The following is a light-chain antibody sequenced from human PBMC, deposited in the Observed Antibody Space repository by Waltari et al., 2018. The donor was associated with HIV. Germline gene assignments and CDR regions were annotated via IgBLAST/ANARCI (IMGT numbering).Light chain of an antibody. CDR1: KLGGKY. CDR3: QAWDTASVV. V-gene: IGLV3-1*01. J-gene: IGLJ2*01. Sequence: SYELTQPPPVSVSPGQTASIPCAGDKLGGKYTYWYQKKSGQSPVLVIYEDKKRPSGIPERFSGSNSGNTATLTISGTQAMDEADYYCQAWDTASVVFGGGTKLTVL. CDR2: EDK.